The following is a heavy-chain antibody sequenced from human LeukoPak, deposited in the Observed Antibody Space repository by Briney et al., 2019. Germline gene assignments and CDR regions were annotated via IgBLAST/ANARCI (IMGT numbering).Heavy chain of an antibody. D-gene: IGHD2-8*02. V-gene: IGHV4-39*01. Sequence: SETLSLTCTVSGGSMSSGVYYWAWIRQPPGKGLEWIGTIYYSGSTYYNPSLKSRVSISVDTSKNQFSLKLSSVTAADTAVYYCARHEDWRSADLWGQRTMVTVSS. CDR1: GGSMSSGVYY. J-gene: IGHJ3*01. CDR3: ARHEDWRSADL. CDR2: IYYSGST.